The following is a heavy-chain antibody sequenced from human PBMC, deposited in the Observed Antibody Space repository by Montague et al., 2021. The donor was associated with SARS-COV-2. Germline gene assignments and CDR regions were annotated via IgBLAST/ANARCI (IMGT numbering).Heavy chain of an antibody. Sequence: TLSLTCTVSGGSISTSPYFWGWIRQPPGKGLEWIGYIYYSGSTYYNPSLKSRVTISVDTSKNQFSLKLSSVTAADTAVYYCARVRGLTIFGVVGPFDYWGQGTLVTVSS. CDR2: IYYSGST. CDR3: ARVRGLTIFGVVGPFDY. D-gene: IGHD3-3*01. J-gene: IGHJ4*02. V-gene: IGHV4-31*03. CDR1: GGSISTSPYF.